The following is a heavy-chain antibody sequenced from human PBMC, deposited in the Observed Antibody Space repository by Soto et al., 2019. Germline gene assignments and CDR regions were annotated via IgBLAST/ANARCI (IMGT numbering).Heavy chain of an antibody. V-gene: IGHV3-30*18. Sequence: GGSLRLSCAASGFTFSSYGMHWVRQAPGKGLEWVAVISYDGSNKYYADSVKGRFTISRDNSKNTLYLQMNSLRAEDTAVYYCAKDLGGATVYLYYGMDVWGQGTTVTVSS. J-gene: IGHJ6*02. CDR2: ISYDGSNK. D-gene: IGHD1-26*01. CDR3: AKDLGGATVYLYYGMDV. CDR1: GFTFSSYG.